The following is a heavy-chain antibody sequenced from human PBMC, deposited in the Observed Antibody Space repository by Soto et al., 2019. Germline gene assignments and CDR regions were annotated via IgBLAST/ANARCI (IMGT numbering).Heavy chain of an antibody. V-gene: IGHV4-59*01. CDR3: AIAGHYDFWSGYYPNYYYGMDV. J-gene: IGHJ6*02. D-gene: IGHD3-3*01. Sequence: SETLSLTCTVSGGSISSYYWSWIRQPPGKGLEWIGYIYYSGSTNYNPSLKSRVTISVDTSKNQFSLKLSSVTAADTAVYYCAIAGHYDFWSGYYPNYYYGMDVWGQGTTVTVSS. CDR2: IYYSGST. CDR1: GGSISSYY.